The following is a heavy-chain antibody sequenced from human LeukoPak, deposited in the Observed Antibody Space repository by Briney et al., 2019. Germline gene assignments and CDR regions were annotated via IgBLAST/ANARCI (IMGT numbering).Heavy chain of an antibody. Sequence: SQTLSLTCTVSGDSISSGSYYWSWIRQPAGKGLEWIGRIYTSGSTNYNPSLKSRVTISVDTSKNQFSLKLSSVTAADTAVYYCARRSGVTIAARGWFDPWGQGTLVTVSS. CDR3: ARRSGVTIAARGWFDP. V-gene: IGHV4-61*02. J-gene: IGHJ5*02. CDR1: GDSISSGSYY. CDR2: IYTSGST. D-gene: IGHD6-6*01.